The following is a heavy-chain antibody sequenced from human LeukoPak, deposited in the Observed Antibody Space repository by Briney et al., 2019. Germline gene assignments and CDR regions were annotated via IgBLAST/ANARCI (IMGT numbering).Heavy chain of an antibody. J-gene: IGHJ3*02. CDR1: GYTFTTYG. CDR3: ARDRKQWLVAGSYDAFDM. CDR2: ISVYNGNT. Sequence: GASVKVSCKASGYTFTTYGISWVRQAPGQGLEWMGWISVYNGNTNYAQKLQGRVTMTTDTSTSTAYMELGSLRSDDTAVYYCARDRKQWLVAGSYDAFDMWGQGTMVTVSS. V-gene: IGHV1-18*01. D-gene: IGHD6-19*01.